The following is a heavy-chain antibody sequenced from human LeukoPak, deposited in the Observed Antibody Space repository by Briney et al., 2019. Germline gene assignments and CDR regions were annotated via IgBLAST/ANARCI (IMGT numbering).Heavy chain of an antibody. CDR2: ISYDGSNK. Sequence: GGSLRLSCAASGFTFSSYAMHWVRQAPGKGLEWVAVISYDGSNKYYADSVKGRFTISRDNSKNTLYLQMNSLRAEDTAVYYCARDSSSLDYWGQGTLVTVSS. V-gene: IGHV3-30-3*01. D-gene: IGHD6-13*01. J-gene: IGHJ4*02. CDR1: GFTFSSYA. CDR3: ARDSSSLDY.